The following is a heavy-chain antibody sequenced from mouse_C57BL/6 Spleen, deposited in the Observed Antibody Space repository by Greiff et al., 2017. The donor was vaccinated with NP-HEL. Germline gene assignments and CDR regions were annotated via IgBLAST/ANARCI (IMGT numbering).Heavy chain of an antibody. CDR2: IYPGDGDT. J-gene: IGHJ2*01. V-gene: IGHV1-80*01. Sequence: VQLQQSGAELVKPGASVKISCKASGYAFSSYWMNWVKQRPGKGLEWIGQIYPGDGDTNYNGKFKGKATLTADKSSSTAYMQLSSLTSEDSAVYFCARRGPYGNYVDYWGQGTTLTVSS. CDR3: ARRGPYGNYVDY. D-gene: IGHD2-1*01. CDR1: GYAFSSYW.